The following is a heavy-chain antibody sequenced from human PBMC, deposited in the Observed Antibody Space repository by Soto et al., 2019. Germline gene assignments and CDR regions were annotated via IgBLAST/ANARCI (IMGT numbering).Heavy chain of an antibody. Sequence: GASVKVSWKVSGYTLTELSMHWVRQAPGKGLEWMGGFDPEDGETIYAQKFQGRVTMTTDTSTSTAYMELSSLRSEDTAVYYCARAQLRYFGSNAFDIWGQGTMVTVSS. CDR3: ARAQLRYFGSNAFDI. CDR2: FDPEDGET. V-gene: IGHV1-24*01. CDR1: GYTLTELS. J-gene: IGHJ3*02. D-gene: IGHD3-9*01.